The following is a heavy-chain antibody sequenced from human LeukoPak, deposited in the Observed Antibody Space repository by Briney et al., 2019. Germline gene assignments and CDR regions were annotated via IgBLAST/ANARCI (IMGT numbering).Heavy chain of an antibody. J-gene: IGHJ4*02. D-gene: IGHD2-15*01. Sequence: QPGGSLRLSCAASGFTFSSYEMNWVRQAPGKGLEWVSYISSSGSTIYYAASVKGRFTISRDNAKNSLYLQMNSLRAEDTAVYYCARVEVVAATPDYWGQGTLVTVSS. CDR3: ARVEVVAATPDY. CDR2: ISSSGSTI. CDR1: GFTFSSYE. V-gene: IGHV3-48*03.